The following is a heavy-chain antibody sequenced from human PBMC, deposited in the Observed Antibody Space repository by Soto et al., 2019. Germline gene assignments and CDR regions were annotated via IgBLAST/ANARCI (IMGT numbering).Heavy chain of an antibody. Sequence: PGGSLRLCCAASGFTFSSYAMSWVRQAPGKGLEWVALISYDGSNKYYADSVKGRFTISRDNSKNTLSLQVSSLRPEDTAVYYCAKDRDSSGWFSGYYYGVDVWGQGTTVTVSS. CDR1: GFTFSSYA. CDR3: AKDRDSSGWFSGYYYGVDV. CDR2: ISYDGSNK. J-gene: IGHJ6*02. V-gene: IGHV3-30*18. D-gene: IGHD6-19*01.